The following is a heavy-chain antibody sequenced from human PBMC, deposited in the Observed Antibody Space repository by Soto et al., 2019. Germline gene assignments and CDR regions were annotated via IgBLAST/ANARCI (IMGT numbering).Heavy chain of an antibody. Sequence: GASVKVSCKASGGTFSSYAISWVRQAPGQGLEWMGGIIPIFGTANYAQKFQGRVTITADESTSTAYMELSSLRSEDTAVYYCAADAYSSGWYENYYYYYGMDVWGQGTTVTVSS. CDR1: GGTFSSYA. CDR3: AADAYSSGWYENYYYYYGMDV. J-gene: IGHJ6*01. V-gene: IGHV1-69*13. D-gene: IGHD6-19*01. CDR2: IIPIFGTA.